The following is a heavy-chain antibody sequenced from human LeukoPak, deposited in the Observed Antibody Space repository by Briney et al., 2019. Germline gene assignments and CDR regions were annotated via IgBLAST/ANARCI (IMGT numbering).Heavy chain of an antibody. V-gene: IGHV1-8*03. Sequence: ASVKVSCKASGYTFTSYDINWVRQATGQGLEWVGWMNPNSGNTGYAQKFQGRVTITRNTSISAAYMELSSLRSEDTAVYYCARATTVTTSYYYYMDVWGKGTTVTVSS. CDR2: MNPNSGNT. J-gene: IGHJ6*03. D-gene: IGHD4-17*01. CDR3: ARATTVTTSYYYYMDV. CDR1: GYTFTSYD.